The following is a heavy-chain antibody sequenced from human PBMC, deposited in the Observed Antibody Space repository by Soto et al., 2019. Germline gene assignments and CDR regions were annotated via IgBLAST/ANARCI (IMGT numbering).Heavy chain of an antibody. D-gene: IGHD5-18*01. V-gene: IGHV4-59*01. Sequence: SEILSLTCNVSDGYINSYYWNWIRKPPGKGLEWIAYIYYNGNTDSNPSLESRVTISLDTPKNQLSLKLSSVTAADTAVYYCARGYNGYSYANLDYWGQGILVTVSS. CDR2: IYYNGNT. CDR1: DGYINSYY. CDR3: ARGYNGYSYANLDY. J-gene: IGHJ4*02.